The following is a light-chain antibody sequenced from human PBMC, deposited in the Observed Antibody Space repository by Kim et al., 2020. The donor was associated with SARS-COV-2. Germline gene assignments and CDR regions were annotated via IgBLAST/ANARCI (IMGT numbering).Light chain of an antibody. Sequence: EYVLTQSPGTLSLSPGERATLSCRASQSVSSTYLAWYQQKPGQAPRLLIYAASSRATGIPDRFSGSGSGTDFTLNISRLEPEDFAVYYCQQYDNSPFTFGPGTKVDIK. CDR3: QQYDNSPFT. CDR2: AAS. J-gene: IGKJ3*01. CDR1: QSVSSTY. V-gene: IGKV3-20*01.